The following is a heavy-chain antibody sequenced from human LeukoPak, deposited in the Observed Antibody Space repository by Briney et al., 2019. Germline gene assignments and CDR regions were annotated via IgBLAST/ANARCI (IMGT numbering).Heavy chain of an antibody. D-gene: IGHD3-10*01. CDR3: ARDYYGSGPKGSY. V-gene: IGHV1-2*02. Sequence: GASVKVSCKASGYTFTGYYMHWVRQAPGQGLEWMGWINPNSGGTNYAQKLQGRVTMTTDTSTSTAYMELRSLRSDDTVVYYCARDYYGSGPKGSYWGQGTLVTVSS. J-gene: IGHJ4*02. CDR2: INPNSGGT. CDR1: GYTFTGYY.